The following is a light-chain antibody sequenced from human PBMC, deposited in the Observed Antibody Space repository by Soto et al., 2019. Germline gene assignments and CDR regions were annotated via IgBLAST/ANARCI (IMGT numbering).Light chain of an antibody. V-gene: IGLV2-14*01. CDR3: SSYTITSTRV. CDR2: EVN. Sequence: QSALTQPASVSGSRGQSITISCTGTSSDVGNYNYVSWYQHHPGKAPKLMIYEVNYRPSGVSSRFSGSKSGNTASLTISGLQPEYEADYYCSSYTITSTRVFGTGTKVTVL. CDR1: SSDVGNYNY. J-gene: IGLJ1*01.